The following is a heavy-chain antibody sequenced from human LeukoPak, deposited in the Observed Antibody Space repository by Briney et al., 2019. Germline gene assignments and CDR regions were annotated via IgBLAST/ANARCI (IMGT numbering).Heavy chain of an antibody. D-gene: IGHD3-10*01. J-gene: IGHJ4*02. Sequence: DSLKGRFTISRDNSKNTLYLQMNSLRAEDTAVYYCAKDFTYGSGSFDYWGQGTLVTVSS. V-gene: IGHV3-30*02. CDR3: AKDFTYGSGSFDY.